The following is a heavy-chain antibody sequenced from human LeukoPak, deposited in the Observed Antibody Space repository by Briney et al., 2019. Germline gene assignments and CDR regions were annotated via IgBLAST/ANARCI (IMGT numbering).Heavy chain of an antibody. Sequence: SETLSLTCAVYGGSFSGYYWSWIRQPPGKGLEWIGEINHSGSTNYNPSLKSRVTISVDTFKNQFSLKLSSVTAADTAVYYCARRQTYYDFWSGYYKTEYFDYWGQGTLVTVSS. CDR1: GGSFSGYY. CDR3: ARRQTYYDFWSGYYKTEYFDY. D-gene: IGHD3-3*01. CDR2: INHSGST. V-gene: IGHV4-34*01. J-gene: IGHJ4*02.